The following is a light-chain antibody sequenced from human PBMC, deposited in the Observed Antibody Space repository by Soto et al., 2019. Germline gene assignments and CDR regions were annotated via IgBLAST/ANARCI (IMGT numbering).Light chain of an antibody. J-gene: IGLJ1*01. Sequence: QSVLTQPASVSGSPGQSITISCTGTSSDVGGYNYVSWFQQHPGKAPKLMIYEVSNRPSGVSNRFSGSKSGNTTSLTISGLQAEDEADYYCSSYSDTNTLEVFGTGTKVTVL. CDR1: SSDVGGYNY. CDR3: SSYSDTNTLEV. V-gene: IGLV2-14*01. CDR2: EVS.